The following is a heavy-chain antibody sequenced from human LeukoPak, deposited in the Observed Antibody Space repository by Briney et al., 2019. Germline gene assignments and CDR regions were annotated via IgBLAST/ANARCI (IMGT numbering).Heavy chain of an antibody. D-gene: IGHD3-10*01. CDR1: GFSFDDYG. J-gene: IGHJ4*02. V-gene: IGHV3-20*04. CDR3: AKDGKYGSGSLDY. Sequence: GGSLRLSCAASGFSFDDYGMSWVRQAPGKGLEWVSGINWNGGRTGYADSVKGRFTISRDNSKNTLYLQMNSLRAEDTAVYYCAKDGKYGSGSLDYWGQGTLVTVSS. CDR2: INWNGGRT.